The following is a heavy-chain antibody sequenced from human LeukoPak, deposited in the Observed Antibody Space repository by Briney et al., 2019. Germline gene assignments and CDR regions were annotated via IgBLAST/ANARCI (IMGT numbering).Heavy chain of an antibody. J-gene: IGHJ4*02. CDR2: ISGSGGST. Sequence: GGSLRLSCAASGFTFSSYAMSWVRQAPGKGLEWVSAISGSGGSTYYADSVKGRFTISRDNSKNTLYLQMNSLRAEDTAVYYCAKPLRDAGSFNYPYFDFWGQGTLVTVSS. CDR1: GFTFSSYA. D-gene: IGHD5-24*01. CDR3: AKPLRDAGSFNYPYFDF. V-gene: IGHV3-23*01.